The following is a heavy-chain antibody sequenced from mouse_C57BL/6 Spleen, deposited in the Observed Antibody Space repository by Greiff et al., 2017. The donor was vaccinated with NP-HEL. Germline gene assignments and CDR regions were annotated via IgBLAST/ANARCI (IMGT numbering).Heavy chain of an antibody. CDR3: ASKMGYDWYFDV. Sequence: EVQLQQSGPELVKPGASVKIPCTASGYTFTDYNMDWVKQSHGKSLEWIGDINPNNGGTIYNQKFKGKATLTVDKSSSTAYMELRSLTSEDTAVYYCASKMGYDWYFDVWGTGTTVTVSS. D-gene: IGHD2-2*01. CDR1: GYTFTDYN. J-gene: IGHJ1*03. V-gene: IGHV1-18*01. CDR2: INPNNGGT.